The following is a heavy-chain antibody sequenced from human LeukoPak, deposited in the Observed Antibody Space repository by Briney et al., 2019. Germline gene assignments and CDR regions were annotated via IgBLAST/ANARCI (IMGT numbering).Heavy chain of an antibody. CDR3: ARDPEDIVATIFSNYYYYGMDV. V-gene: IGHV1-46*01. D-gene: IGHD5-12*01. Sequence: ASVKVSCKASGYTFTSYYMHWVRQAPGQGLEWMGIINPSGGSTSYAQKFQGRVTMTRDTSTSTAYMELRSLRSDDTAVYYCARDPEDIVATIFSNYYYYGMDVWGQGTTVTVSS. CDR1: GYTFTSYY. J-gene: IGHJ6*02. CDR2: INPSGGST.